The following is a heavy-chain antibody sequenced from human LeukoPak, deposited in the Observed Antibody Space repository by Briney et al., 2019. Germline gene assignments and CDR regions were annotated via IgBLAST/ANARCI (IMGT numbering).Heavy chain of an antibody. Sequence: ASVKVSCKASGYTFTSYYMHWVRQAPGQGLEWMGIINPSGGSTGYAQKFQGRVTMTRDTSTSTVYMELSSLRSEDTAVYYCARQEPMVDYYYYGMDVWGQGTTVTVSS. V-gene: IGHV1-46*01. CDR2: INPSGGST. CDR3: ARQEPMVDYYYYGMDV. J-gene: IGHJ6*02. CDR1: GYTFTSYY. D-gene: IGHD3-10*01.